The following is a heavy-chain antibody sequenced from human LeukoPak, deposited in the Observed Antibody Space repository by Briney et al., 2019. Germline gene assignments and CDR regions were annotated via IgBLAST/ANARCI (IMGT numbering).Heavy chain of an antibody. V-gene: IGHV3-21*01. CDR1: GFIFSSYN. J-gene: IGHJ4*02. CDR3: AREGYSAYGLDN. Sequence: GGSLRLSCVASGFIFSSYNINWVRLTPGRGLAWVSSISSSSTHIYYSDSVKGRFTISRDNAKSSLDLQMDSLRVEDTAVYYCAREGYSAYGLDNWGQGTLVTVSS. CDR2: ISSSSTHI. D-gene: IGHD5-12*01.